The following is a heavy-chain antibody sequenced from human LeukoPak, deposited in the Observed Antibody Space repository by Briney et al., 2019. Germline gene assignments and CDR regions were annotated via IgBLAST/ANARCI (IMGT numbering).Heavy chain of an antibody. J-gene: IGHJ4*02. CDR3: ASNYGSGSYHYFDY. Sequence: SQTLSLTCTVSGGSISSGDYYWSWIRQPPGKGPEWIGYIYYSGSTYYNPSLKSRVTMSVDTSKNQFSLKMSSVTAADTAVYYCASNYGSGSYHYFDYWGQGTLVTVSS. V-gene: IGHV4-30-4*01. CDR1: GGSISSGDYY. CDR2: IYYSGST. D-gene: IGHD3-10*01.